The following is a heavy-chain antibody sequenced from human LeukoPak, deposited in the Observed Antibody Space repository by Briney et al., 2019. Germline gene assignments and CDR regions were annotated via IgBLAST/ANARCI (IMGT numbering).Heavy chain of an antibody. J-gene: IGHJ4*02. CDR2: ISGSGGST. CDR3: SWSDVGANDY. V-gene: IGHV3-23*01. CDR1: GFTFSSYA. D-gene: IGHD6-13*01. Sequence: GGSLRLSCAASGFTFSSYAMSWVRQAPGKGLEWVSAISGSGGSTYYADSVRGRFTLSRDNSKNTLYLQMNSLRAEDTAVYYCSWSDVGANDYWGQGTLVTVSS.